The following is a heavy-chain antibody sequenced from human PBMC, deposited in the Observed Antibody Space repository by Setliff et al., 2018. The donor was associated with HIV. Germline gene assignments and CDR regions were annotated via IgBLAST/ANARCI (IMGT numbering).Heavy chain of an antibody. CDR1: GGSISSGGYY. J-gene: IGHJ1*01. Sequence: ALSLTCSVSGGSISSGGYYWSWIRQHPGKGLEWIGYIYYSGSTYYNPSLKSRVTISVDTSKNHFSLNLRSVTAADTAVYYCARNYDSSEPQYFQHWGQGTLVTAPQ. CDR3: ARNYDSSEPQYFQH. D-gene: IGHD3-22*01. CDR2: IYYSGST. V-gene: IGHV4-31*03.